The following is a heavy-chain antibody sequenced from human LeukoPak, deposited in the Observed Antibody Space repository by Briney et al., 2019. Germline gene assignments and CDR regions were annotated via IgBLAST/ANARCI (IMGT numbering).Heavy chain of an antibody. J-gene: IGHJ4*02. V-gene: IGHV4-59*01. CDR2: IYYSGST. CDR1: GGSISSYY. CDR3: ARGVGFNYDSSGYMYCFDY. Sequence: SETLSLTCTVSGGSISSYYWSWIRQPPGKGLEWIGYIYYSGSTNYNPSLKSRVTISVDTSKNPFSLKLSSVTAADTAVYYCARGVGFNYDSSGYMYCFDYWGQGTLVTVSS. D-gene: IGHD3-22*01.